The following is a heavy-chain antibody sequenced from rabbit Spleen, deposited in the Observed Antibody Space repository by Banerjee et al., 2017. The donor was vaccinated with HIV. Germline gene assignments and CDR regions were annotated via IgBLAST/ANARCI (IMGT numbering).Heavy chain of an antibody. J-gene: IGHJ6*01. Sequence: QSLEESGGGLVKPGAALTLTCTASGVSFSSNDYMCWVRQAPGKGLEWISCIAGGGSGFTYSATWAQGRFTISKTSSTTVTLHMTSLTVADTATYFCARDTGSSFSSYGMDLWGQGTLVTVS. D-gene: IGHD8-1*01. CDR3: ARDTGSSFSSYGMDL. CDR1: GVSFSSNDY. V-gene: IGHV1S40*01. CDR2: IAGGGSGFT.